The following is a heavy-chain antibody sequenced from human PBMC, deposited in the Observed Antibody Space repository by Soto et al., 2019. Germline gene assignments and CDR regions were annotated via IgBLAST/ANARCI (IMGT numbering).Heavy chain of an antibody. Sequence: QVQLVQSGAGVKMPGASVRVSCKASGYTFISHDISWVRQAPGQGLEWMGWMNPNSGNTGYGKKFQGRVTMTRNTSTSTAYMELSSLRSDDTAVYYWARGRYAIRGAFIIGVLDYWGQGSLVIVSS. D-gene: IGHD3-10*01. J-gene: IGHJ4*02. CDR2: MNPNSGNT. V-gene: IGHV1-8*01. CDR3: ARGRYAIRGAFIIGVLDY. CDR1: GYTFISHD.